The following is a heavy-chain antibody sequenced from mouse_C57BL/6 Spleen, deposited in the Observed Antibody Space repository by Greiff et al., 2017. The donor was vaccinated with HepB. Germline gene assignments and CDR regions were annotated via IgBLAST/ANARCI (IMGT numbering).Heavy chain of an antibody. V-gene: IGHV5-17*01. Sequence: EVHLVESGGGLVKPGGSLKLSCAASGFTFSDYGMHWVRQAPEKGLEWVAYISSGSSTIYYADTVKGRFTISRDNAKNTLFLQMTSLRSEDTAMYYCAATIVRYAMDYWGQGTSVTVSS. CDR2: ISSGSSTI. CDR1: GFTFSDYG. D-gene: IGHD2-5*01. J-gene: IGHJ4*01. CDR3: AATIVRYAMDY.